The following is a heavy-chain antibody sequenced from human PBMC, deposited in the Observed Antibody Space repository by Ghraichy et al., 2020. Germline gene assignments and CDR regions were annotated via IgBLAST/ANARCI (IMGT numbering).Heavy chain of an antibody. J-gene: IGHJ6*02. CDR2: ISGSGGST. V-gene: IGHV3-23*01. D-gene: IGHD3-10*01. Sequence: GSLRLSCAASGFTFSSYAMSWVRQAPGKGLEWVSAISGSGGSTYYADSVKGRFTISRDNSKNTLYLQMNSLRAEDTAVYYCAKRRVFRGSYGMGVWGQGTTVTVSS. CDR3: AKRRVFRGSYGMGV. CDR1: GFTFSSYA.